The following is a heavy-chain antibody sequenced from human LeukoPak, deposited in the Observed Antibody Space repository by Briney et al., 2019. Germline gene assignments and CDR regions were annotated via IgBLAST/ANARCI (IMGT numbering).Heavy chain of an antibody. D-gene: IGHD4-17*01. CDR2: INHSGYT. CDR1: GVSFNDYY. J-gene: IGHJ4*02. V-gene: IGHV4-34*01. CDR3: TRMTTGHDY. Sequence: SETLSLTCAVSGVSFNDYYWSWVRQTPGKGLEWIGEINHSGYTNDSPSLKSRVTISIDTSRKQFSLNLRSVTVADTGIYYCTRMTTGHDYWGQGTLVTVPS.